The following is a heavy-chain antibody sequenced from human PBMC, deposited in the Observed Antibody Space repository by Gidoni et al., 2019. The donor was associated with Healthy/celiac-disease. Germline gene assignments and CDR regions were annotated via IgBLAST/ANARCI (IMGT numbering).Heavy chain of an antibody. Sequence: QVQLVESGGGVVQPGRPLRPPCAASGFTSSSYGMHWVRQAPGKGLGWVAVIWYDGSNKYYADSVKGRFTSSRDNSKHTLYLQMNSLRAEDTAVYYCARVDYYGSGSYDYWGQGTLVTVSS. J-gene: IGHJ4*02. V-gene: IGHV3-33*01. CDR2: IWYDGSNK. CDR3: ARVDYYGSGSYDY. D-gene: IGHD3-10*01. CDR1: GFTSSSYG.